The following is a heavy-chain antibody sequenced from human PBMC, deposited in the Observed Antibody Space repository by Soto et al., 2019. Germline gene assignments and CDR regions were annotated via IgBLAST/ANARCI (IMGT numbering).Heavy chain of an antibody. CDR2: INPSGGST. J-gene: IGHJ3*02. CDR3: ARTQRVTIFGVVISGHDAFDI. V-gene: IGHV1-46*03. CDR1: GYTFTSYY. D-gene: IGHD3-3*01. Sequence: QVQLVQSGAEVKKPGASVKVSCKASGYTFTSYYMHWVRQAPGQGLEWMGIINPSGGSTSYAQKFQGRDTMTRDTSTSTVYMELSSLRSEDTAVYYCARTQRVTIFGVVISGHDAFDIWGQGTMVTVSS.